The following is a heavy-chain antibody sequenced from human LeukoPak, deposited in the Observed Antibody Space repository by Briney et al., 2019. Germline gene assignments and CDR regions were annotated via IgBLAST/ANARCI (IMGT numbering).Heavy chain of an antibody. CDR3: AKMNSESYSIYWYFDL. CDR2: ISGSGGST. Sequence: GGSLRLSCAASGFTFSSYAMSWVRQAPGKGLEWVSVISGSGGSTYYADSVKGRFTISRDNSKNTLYLQMNSLRAEDTAVYYCAKMNSESYSIYWYFDLWGRGTLVTVSS. V-gene: IGHV3-23*01. J-gene: IGHJ2*01. CDR1: GFTFSSYA. D-gene: IGHD1-26*01.